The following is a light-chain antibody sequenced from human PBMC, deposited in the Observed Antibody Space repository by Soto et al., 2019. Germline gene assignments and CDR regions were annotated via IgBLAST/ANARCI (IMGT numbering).Light chain of an antibody. V-gene: IGKV3-15*01. J-gene: IGKJ2*01. CDR3: QQYNNWPPEYT. Sequence: EIVMTQSPATLSVSPGERATLSCRASQSVSSNLACYQQKPGQAPRLLIYGASTRATGIPARFIGSGSGTEYTLTISSLQSEEFEAYDGQQYNNWPPEYTFGQGTNLVIK. CDR2: GAS. CDR1: QSVSSN.